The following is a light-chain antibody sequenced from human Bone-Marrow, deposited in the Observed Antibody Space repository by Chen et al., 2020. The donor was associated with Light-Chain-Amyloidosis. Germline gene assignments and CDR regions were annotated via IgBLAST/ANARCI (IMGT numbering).Light chain of an antibody. J-gene: IGKJ2*01. Sequence: DIVMTQSPDSLAVSLGERATINCKSSQSVIYSSNNKNYLAWYQQKPGQPPKLLIYWASTRESGVPDRFSGSGSGTDFTLTISSLQAEAVAVYYCQQYYSTPYTFGQGTKLEIK. CDR2: WAS. CDR3: QQYYSTPYT. CDR1: QSVIYSSNNKNY. V-gene: IGKV4-1*01.